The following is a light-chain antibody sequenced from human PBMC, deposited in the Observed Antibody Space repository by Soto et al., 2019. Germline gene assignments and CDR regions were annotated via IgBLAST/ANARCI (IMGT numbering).Light chain of an antibody. J-gene: IGKJ1*01. V-gene: IGKV3-15*01. CDR2: GAS. CDR3: QQYNNWPPWT. Sequence: EIVMTQSPATLSVSPGERATLSCRASQSVSSNLAWYQQKPGQAPRLLIYGASTRATGIPARFSGSGSGTECTLTITSMQSEHFAVYYCQQYNNWPPWTFGQGTKV. CDR1: QSVSSN.